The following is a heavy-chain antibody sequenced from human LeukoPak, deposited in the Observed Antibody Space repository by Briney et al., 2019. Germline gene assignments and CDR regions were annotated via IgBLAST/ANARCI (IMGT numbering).Heavy chain of an antibody. D-gene: IGHD5-12*01. CDR3: AKNIGYDYPSDY. V-gene: IGHV3-11*06. Sequence: GGSLRLSCAASGFIFSDYYMSWIRQAPGKGLEWVSDISSSSSHTNYADSVKGRFIISRDNAKNSLYLQMNSLKAEDTAVYYCAKNIGYDYPSDYWGQGTLVTVSS. CDR2: ISSSSSHT. J-gene: IGHJ4*02. CDR1: GFIFSDYY.